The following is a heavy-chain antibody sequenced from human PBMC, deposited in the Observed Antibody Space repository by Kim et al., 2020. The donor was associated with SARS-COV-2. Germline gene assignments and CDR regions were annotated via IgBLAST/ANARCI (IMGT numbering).Heavy chain of an antibody. CDR3: ASPRGVEATTG. CDR1: GFTFSSYW. Sequence: GGSLRLSCAASGFTFSSYWMSWVRQAPGKGLEWVANIKEDGSTKYYVDSVKGRFTISRDNANNSLYLLMNSLRAEYTAVYYCASPRGVEATTGWGQGTLVIVSS. CDR2: IKEDGSTK. J-gene: IGHJ1*01. D-gene: IGHD1-1*01. V-gene: IGHV3-7*01.